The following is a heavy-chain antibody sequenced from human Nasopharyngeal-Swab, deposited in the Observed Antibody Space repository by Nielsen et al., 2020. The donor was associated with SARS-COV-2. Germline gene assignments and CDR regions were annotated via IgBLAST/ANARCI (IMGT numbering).Heavy chain of an antibody. Sequence: GGSLRLSCAASGFTVSSNYMSWVRQAPGKGLEWVSVIYSGGSTYYADSVKGRFTISRDNSKNTLYLQMNSLRAEDTAVYYCARDNYSSSWYQGVYYYMDVWGKGTTVTVSS. V-gene: IGHV3-53*01. CDR1: GFTVSSNY. CDR2: IYSGGST. J-gene: IGHJ6*03. CDR3: ARDNYSSSWYQGVYYYMDV. D-gene: IGHD6-13*01.